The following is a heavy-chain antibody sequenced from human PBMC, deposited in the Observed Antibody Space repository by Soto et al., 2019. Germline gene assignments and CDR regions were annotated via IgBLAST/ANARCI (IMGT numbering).Heavy chain of an antibody. CDR2: INRNSGGT. D-gene: IGHD2-2*01. CDR1: GYTFTGYY. CDR3: GREVIVVAYNYGMDG. Sequence: ASVKVSCKASGYTFTGYYMHWVRQPPGQGLECMGWINRNSGGTNYTHKFQGRVTMNRHTSLSTPYMMLSRLSTDDTAVYYCGREVIVVAYNYGMDGWGQGTTVTVSS. J-gene: IGHJ6*02. V-gene: IGHV1-2*02.